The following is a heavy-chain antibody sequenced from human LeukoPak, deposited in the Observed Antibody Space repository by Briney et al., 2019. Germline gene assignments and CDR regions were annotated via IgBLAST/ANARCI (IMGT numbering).Heavy chain of an antibody. CDR2: INPNSGGT. CDR1: GYTFTGYY. CDR3: ARATIAVAGKGYYYYYMGV. J-gene: IGHJ6*03. D-gene: IGHD6-19*01. Sequence: ASVEVSCKASGYTFTGYYMHWVRQAPGQGLEWMGRINPNSGGTNYAQKFQGRVTMTRDTSISTAYMELSRLRSDDTAVYYCARATIAVAGKGYYYYYMGVWGKGTTVTVSS. V-gene: IGHV1-2*06.